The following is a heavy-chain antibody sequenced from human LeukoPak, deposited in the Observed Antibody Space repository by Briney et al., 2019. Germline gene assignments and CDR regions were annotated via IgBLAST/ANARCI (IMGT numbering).Heavy chain of an antibody. D-gene: IGHD3-22*01. J-gene: IGHJ5*02. CDR3: AKGYSSGSKGFTGFDP. Sequence: TGGSLRLSCAASGFTFSSYWMSWVRQAPGKGLEWVANIKQDGSEKYYVDSVKGRFTISRDNSKNTLYLQMNSLRAEDTAVYYCAKGYSSGSKGFTGFDPWGQGTLVTVSS. V-gene: IGHV3-7*03. CDR2: IKQDGSEK. CDR1: GFTFSSYW.